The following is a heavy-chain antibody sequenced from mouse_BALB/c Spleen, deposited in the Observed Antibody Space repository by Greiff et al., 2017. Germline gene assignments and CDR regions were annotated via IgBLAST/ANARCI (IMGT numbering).Heavy chain of an antibody. Sequence: EVKVEESGGGLVQPGGSMKLSCVASGFTFSNYWMNWVRQSPEKGLEWVAEIRLKSNNYATHYAESVKGRFTISRDDSKSSVYLQMNNLRAEDTGIYYCTSGYYGSQDYWGQGTTLTVSS. J-gene: IGHJ2*01. CDR2: IRLKSNNYAT. D-gene: IGHD1-1*01. CDR1: GFTFSNYW. V-gene: IGHV6-6*02. CDR3: TSGYYGSQDY.